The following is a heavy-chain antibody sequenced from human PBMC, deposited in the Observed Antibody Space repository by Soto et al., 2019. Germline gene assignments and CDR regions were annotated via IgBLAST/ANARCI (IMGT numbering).Heavy chain of an antibody. J-gene: IGHJ6*02. CDR2: IYWDDDK. CDR3: AHRSSSWQGYGMDV. D-gene: IGHD6-13*01. V-gene: IGHV2-5*02. CDR1: GFSLSTSGVG. Sequence: QITLKESGPTLVKPTQTLTLTCTFSGFSLSTSGVGVGWIRQPPGKALEWLALIYWDDDKRYSPSLKSRLTITKDTSKNQGVLTMTNMDPVDTATYYCAHRSSSWQGYGMDVWGQGTTVTVSS.